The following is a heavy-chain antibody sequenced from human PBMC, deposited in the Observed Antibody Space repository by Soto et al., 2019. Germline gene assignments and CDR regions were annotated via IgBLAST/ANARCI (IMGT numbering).Heavy chain of an antibody. D-gene: IGHD3-3*01. V-gene: IGHV1-69*06. CDR3: AKKGGGASIDFWRANWFDP. J-gene: IGHJ5*02. CDR1: GGMFSDYT. Sequence: QVQLVQSGAVVKKPGSSVTVSCKASGGMFSDYTISWVRQAPGQGLEWMGGIIPIFGGPHYAQKFQGRVTITAEKPTSSVYLELRELPSEDTAVYYGAKKGGGASIDFWRANWFDPWGQGTLVTVSS. CDR2: IIPIFGGP.